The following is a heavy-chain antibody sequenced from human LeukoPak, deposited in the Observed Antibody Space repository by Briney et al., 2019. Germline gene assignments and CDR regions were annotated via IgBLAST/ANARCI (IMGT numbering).Heavy chain of an antibody. J-gene: IGHJ3*02. V-gene: IGHV1-18*01. CDR1: GYTVTSYG. Sequence: ASMKVSCKASGYTVTSYGISWVRQAPGQGLEWMGWISAYNGNTNYAQKLQGRVTMTTDTSTSTAYMELRSLRSDDTAVYYCATSESDLPLDAFDIWGQGTMVTVSS. D-gene: IGHD3/OR15-3a*01. CDR2: ISAYNGNT. CDR3: ATSESDLPLDAFDI.